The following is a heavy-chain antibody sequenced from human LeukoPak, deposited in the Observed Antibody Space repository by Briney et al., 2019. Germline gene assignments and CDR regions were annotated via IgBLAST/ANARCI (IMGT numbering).Heavy chain of an antibody. Sequence: ASVKVSCKASGYTFTSYDINWVRQATGQGLEWMGWMNPNSGNTGDAQKFQGRVTMTRNTSISTAYMELSSLRSEDTAVYYCARGQIGYRTLWFDPWGQGTLVTVSS. CDR3: ARGQIGYRTLWFDP. V-gene: IGHV1-8*01. CDR2: MNPNSGNT. D-gene: IGHD5-18*01. CDR1: GYTFTSYD. J-gene: IGHJ5*02.